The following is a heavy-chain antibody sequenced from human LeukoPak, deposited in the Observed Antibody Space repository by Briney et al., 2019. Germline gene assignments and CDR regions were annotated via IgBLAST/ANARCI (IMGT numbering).Heavy chain of an antibody. CDR3: ARGGGYDAYYYYYYMDV. CDR1: SGSINSYY. Sequence: PSETLSLTCTVSSGSINSYYWSWIRQPPGKGLEWIGYIYYSGSTNYNPSLKSRVTISVDTSKNQFSLKLSSVTAADTAVYYCARGGGYDAYYYYYYMDVWGKGTTVTVSS. J-gene: IGHJ6*03. CDR2: IYYSGST. D-gene: IGHD5-12*01. V-gene: IGHV4-59*01.